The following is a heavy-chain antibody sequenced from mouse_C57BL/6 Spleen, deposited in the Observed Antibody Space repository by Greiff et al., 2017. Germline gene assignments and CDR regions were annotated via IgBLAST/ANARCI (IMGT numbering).Heavy chain of an antibody. J-gene: IGHJ3*01. D-gene: IGHD2-3*01. Sequence: QVQLKQPGAELVMPGASVKLSCKASGYTFTSYWMHWVKQRPGQGLEWIGEIDPSDSYTNYNQKFKGKSTLTVDKSSSTAYMQLSSLTSEDSAVYYCARGEGYDGYYEAFAYWGQGTLVTVSA. V-gene: IGHV1-69*01. CDR2: IDPSDSYT. CDR1: GYTFTSYW. CDR3: ARGEGYDGYYEAFAY.